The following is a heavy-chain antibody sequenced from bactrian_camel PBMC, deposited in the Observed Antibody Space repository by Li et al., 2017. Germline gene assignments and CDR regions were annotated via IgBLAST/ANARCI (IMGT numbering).Heavy chain of an antibody. Sequence: HVQLVESGGGTVEAGGSLELSCELRGFVSGLNCMGWFRQTPGKELEGVAAIDTAGTTRYADSVKGRFTISRDNSKSTLYLQMNSLKSEDTATYYCAKELGSTLAGSGRSPGTQVTVS. J-gene: IGHJ4*01. CDR2: IDTAGTT. CDR1: GFVSGLNC. V-gene: IGHV3S1*01. D-gene: IGHD6*01.